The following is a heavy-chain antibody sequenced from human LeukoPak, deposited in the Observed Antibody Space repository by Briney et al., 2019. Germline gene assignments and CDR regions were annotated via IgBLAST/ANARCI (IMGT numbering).Heavy chain of an antibody. CDR1: GFTFSSYW. CDR2: VSPDGRTT. J-gene: IGHJ4*02. Sequence: GGSLRLSCAASGFTFSSYWMHWVRQTPEKGLVWVSHVSPDGRTTTYADSVKGRFTIFRGNAKSTLYLQMNGLRAEDTAVYYCARDQLLGGQGTLVTVSS. V-gene: IGHV3-74*01. D-gene: IGHD1-1*01. CDR3: ARDQLL.